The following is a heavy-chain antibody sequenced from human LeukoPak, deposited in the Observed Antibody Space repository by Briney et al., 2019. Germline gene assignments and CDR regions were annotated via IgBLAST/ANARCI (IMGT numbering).Heavy chain of an antibody. CDR3: ASIGPPSSGDDY. CDR1: GFTFSSYA. Sequence: GGSLRLSCAASGFTFSSYAMHWVRQAPGKGLEYVSAISSNGGSTYYANSVKGRFTISRDNSKNTLYLQMGSLRAEDMTVYYCASIGPPSSGDDYWGQGTLVTVSS. CDR2: ISSNGGST. D-gene: IGHD6-19*01. J-gene: IGHJ4*02. V-gene: IGHV3-64*01.